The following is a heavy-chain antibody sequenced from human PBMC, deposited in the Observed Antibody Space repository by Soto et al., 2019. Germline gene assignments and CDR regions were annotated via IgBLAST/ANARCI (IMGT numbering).Heavy chain of an antibody. V-gene: IGHV3-7*01. CDR2: IKQDGSEM. J-gene: IGHJ5*01. CDR1: GFTFSSYW. Sequence: GGSLRLSCAASGFTFSSYWMTWVRQAPGKGLEWVANIKQDGSEMYYVDSVKGRFTISRDNAKNSLYLEINSLRDEDTAAYYCAREQVAYTNTWFLQNWFDSWGQGTLVTVSS. D-gene: IGHD3-16*01. CDR3: AREQVAYTNTWFLQNWFDS.